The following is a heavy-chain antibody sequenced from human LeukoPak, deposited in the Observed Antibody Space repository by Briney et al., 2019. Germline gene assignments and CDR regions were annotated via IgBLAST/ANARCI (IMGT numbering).Heavy chain of an antibody. V-gene: IGHV3-21*01. J-gene: IGHJ4*02. D-gene: IGHD2-2*02. Sequence: GGSLRLSCAASGFTFSSYSMNWVRQAPGKGLEWVSSISSSSSYIYYADSVKGRFTISRDNAKNSLYLQMNSLRAEDTAVYYCAIGVGVPAAIPLDYWGQGTLVTVSS. CDR1: GFTFSSYS. CDR3: AIGVGVPAAIPLDY. CDR2: ISSSSSYI.